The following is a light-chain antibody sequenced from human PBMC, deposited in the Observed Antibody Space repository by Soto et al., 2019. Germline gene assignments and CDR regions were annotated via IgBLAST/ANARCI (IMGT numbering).Light chain of an antibody. CDR1: QSVSSN. J-gene: IGKJ1*01. V-gene: IGKV3-15*01. CDR3: QQYDSWPET. CDR2: GAS. Sequence: EIVMTQSPATLSVSPGERATLSCRASQSVSSNLAWYQQKPGQAPRLLIYGASTRATGIPARFSGSGSGTEFTLTISRLQPEDFAVYYCQQYDSWPETFGRGTKVDIK.